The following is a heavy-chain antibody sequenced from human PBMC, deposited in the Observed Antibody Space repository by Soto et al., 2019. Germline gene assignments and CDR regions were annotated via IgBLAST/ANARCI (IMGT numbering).Heavy chain of an antibody. V-gene: IGHV4-39*01. CDR3: ARQPDSDYLHYYYYMDV. J-gene: IGHJ6*03. CDR1: GGSISSSSYY. D-gene: IGHD4-4*01. Sequence: SETLSLTCTVSGGSISSSSYYWGWIRQPPGKGLEWIGSIYYSGSTYYNPSLKSRVTISVDTSKNQFSLKLSSVTAADTVVYYCARQPDSDYLHYYYYMDVWGKGTTVTVSS. CDR2: IYYSGST.